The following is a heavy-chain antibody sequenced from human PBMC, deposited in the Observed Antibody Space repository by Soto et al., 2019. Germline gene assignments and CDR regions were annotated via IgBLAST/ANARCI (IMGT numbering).Heavy chain of an antibody. D-gene: IGHD2-15*01. CDR3: ARMAQFSGCSCYYYYYYYMDV. Sequence: SETLSLTCAVSSGSISSSNWWSWVRQPPGKGLEWIGEIYHSGSTNYNPSLKSRVTISVDKSKNQFSLKLSSVTAADTAVYYCARMAQFSGCSCYYYYYYYMDVWGKGTTVTVSS. CDR2: IYHSGST. CDR1: SGSISSSNW. V-gene: IGHV4-4*02. J-gene: IGHJ6*03.